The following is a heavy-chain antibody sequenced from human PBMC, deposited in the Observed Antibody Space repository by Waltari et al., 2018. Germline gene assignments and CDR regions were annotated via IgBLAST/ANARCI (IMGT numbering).Heavy chain of an antibody. CDR3: ARDLCGIAAAGTEAFDI. D-gene: IGHD6-13*01. V-gene: IGHV1-2*02. J-gene: IGHJ3*02. CDR1: GYTFTGYY. Sequence: QVQLVQSGAEVKKPGASVKVSCKASGYTFTGYYMHWVRQAPGQGLEWMVWINPNSGGTNYAQKFQGRVTMTRDTSISTAYMELSRLRSDDTAVYYCARDLCGIAAAGTEAFDIWGQGTMFTVSS. CDR2: INPNSGGT.